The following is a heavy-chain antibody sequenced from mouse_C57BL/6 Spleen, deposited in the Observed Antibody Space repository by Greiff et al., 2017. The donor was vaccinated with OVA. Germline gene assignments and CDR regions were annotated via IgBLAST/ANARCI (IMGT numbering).Heavy chain of an antibody. CDR1: GFTFSDYG. CDR2: ISSGSSTI. CDR3: ARGGSTMITPYWYFDV. Sequence: EVKLVESGGGLVKPGGSLKLSCAASGFTFSDYGMHWVRQAPEKGLEWVAYISSGSSTIYYAYTVKGRFTISRDNAKNTLFLQMTSLRSEDTAMYYCARGGSTMITPYWYFDVWGTGTTVTVSS. V-gene: IGHV5-17*01. J-gene: IGHJ1*03. D-gene: IGHD2-4*01.